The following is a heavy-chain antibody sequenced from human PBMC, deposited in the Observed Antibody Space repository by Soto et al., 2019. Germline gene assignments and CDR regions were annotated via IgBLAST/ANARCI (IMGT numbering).Heavy chain of an antibody. D-gene: IGHD4-17*01. V-gene: IGHV4-31*03. CDR1: GGSISSGGYY. CDR2: IYYSGST. Sequence: SETLSLTCTASGGSISSGGYYWSWIRQHPGKGLEWIGYIYYSGSTYYNPSLKSRVTISVDTSKNQFSLKLSSVAAADTAVYYCARDTVTTMNAFDIWGQGTMVTVSS. J-gene: IGHJ3*02. CDR3: ARDTVTTMNAFDI.